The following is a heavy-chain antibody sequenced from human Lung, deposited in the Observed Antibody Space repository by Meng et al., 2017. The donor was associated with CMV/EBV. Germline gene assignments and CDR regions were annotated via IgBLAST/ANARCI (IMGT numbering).Heavy chain of an antibody. V-gene: IGHV4-61*01. CDR2: IYYSGST. D-gene: IGHD6-6*01. J-gene: IGHJ6*02. Sequence: SXTXSLXCTVSGGSVSSGSFYWSWIRQPPAKGLEWIGYIYYSGSTKYNPSLKSRVTISVDMFKNQFSLKLSSVTAADTAVYYCARDSYSSSYPYSYYLGMDAXGQGXTVTVSS. CDR3: ARDSYSSSYPYSYYLGMDA. CDR1: GGSVSSGSFY.